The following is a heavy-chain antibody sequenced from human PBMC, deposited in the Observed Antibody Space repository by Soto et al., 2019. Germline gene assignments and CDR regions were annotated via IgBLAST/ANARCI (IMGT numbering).Heavy chain of an antibody. V-gene: IGHV2-5*02. Sequence: QITLRESAPTLVKPTQTLTLTCTFSGFSLSTSGVGVGWIRQPPGKALEWLALIYWDDDKHYSPSLKSRLTITKDTSKNQVVLTMTNMDPVDTATYYCAHRRVDTAMGAFDYWGQGTLVTVSS. J-gene: IGHJ4*02. D-gene: IGHD5-18*01. CDR2: IYWDDDK. CDR1: GFSLSTSGVG. CDR3: AHRRVDTAMGAFDY.